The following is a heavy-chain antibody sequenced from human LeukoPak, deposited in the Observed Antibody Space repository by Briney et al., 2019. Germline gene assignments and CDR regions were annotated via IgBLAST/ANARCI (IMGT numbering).Heavy chain of an antibody. Sequence: PSQTLSLTCTVSGGSISSGDYYWTWIRQPPGKGLEWIGYVYRSGSSYYNPSLKSRVTISIDTSNNQFSLKLSSVTAAGTAVYYCARDDRYYYYAMDVWGQGTTVTVSS. CDR2: VYRSGSS. CDR1: GGSISSGDYY. J-gene: IGHJ6*02. CDR3: ARDDRYYYYAMDV. V-gene: IGHV4-30-4*01.